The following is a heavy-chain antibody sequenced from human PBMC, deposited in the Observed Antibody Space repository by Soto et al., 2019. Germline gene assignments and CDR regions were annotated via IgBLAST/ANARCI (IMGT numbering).Heavy chain of an antibody. Sequence: ASVKVSCKASGYTFTSYGIGWVRQAPGQGLEWMGWISAYNGNTNYAQKLQGRVTMTTDTSTSTAYMELRSLRSDDTAVYYCARGGGAISSYGSSAFDIWGQGTMVTVSS. J-gene: IGHJ3*02. CDR1: GYTFTSYG. D-gene: IGHD2-21*01. CDR2: ISAYNGNT. CDR3: ARGGGAISSYGSSAFDI. V-gene: IGHV1-18*01.